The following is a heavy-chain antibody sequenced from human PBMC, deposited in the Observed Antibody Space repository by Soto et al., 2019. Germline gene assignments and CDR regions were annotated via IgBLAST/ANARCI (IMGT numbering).Heavy chain of an antibody. CDR2: ISGSGGST. V-gene: IGHV3-23*01. Sequence: LRLSCAASGFTFSSYSMSWVRQAPGKGLEWVSAISGSGGSTYYADSVKGRFTISRDNSKNTLYLQMNSLRAEDTAVYYCVYYYDSSGYPLDAFDIWGQGTMVTVSS. CDR3: VYYYDSSGYPLDAFDI. J-gene: IGHJ3*02. D-gene: IGHD3-22*01. CDR1: GFTFSSYS.